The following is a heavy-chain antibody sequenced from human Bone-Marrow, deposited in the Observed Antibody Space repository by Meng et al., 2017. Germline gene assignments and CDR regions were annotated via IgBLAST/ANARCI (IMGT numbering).Heavy chain of an antibody. CDR3: ARGSWLQLWLQDY. Sequence: QVQPVQSGGRVEKPGSAVKVSCKASGGTFSSYAISWVRQAPGQGLEWMGEINHSGSTNYNPSLKSRVTISVDTSKNQFSLKLSSVTAADTAVYYCARGSWLQLWLQDYWGQGTLVTVSS. CDR1: GGTFSSYA. D-gene: IGHD5-18*01. V-gene: IGHV4-34*01. CDR2: INHSGST. J-gene: IGHJ4*02.